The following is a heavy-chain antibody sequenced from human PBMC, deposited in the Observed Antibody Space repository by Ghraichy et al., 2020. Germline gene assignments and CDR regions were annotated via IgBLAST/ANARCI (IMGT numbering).Heavy chain of an antibody. CDR2: ISSSGSTI. Sequence: GGSLTLSCAASGFTFSSYEMNWVRQAPGKGLEWVSYISSSGSTIYYADSVKGRFTISRDNAKNSLYLQMNSLRAEDTAVYYCARDQSTYSGYDSSDYWGQGTLVTVSS. V-gene: IGHV3-48*03. CDR3: ARDQSTYSGYDSSDY. D-gene: IGHD5-12*01. CDR1: GFTFSSYE. J-gene: IGHJ4*02.